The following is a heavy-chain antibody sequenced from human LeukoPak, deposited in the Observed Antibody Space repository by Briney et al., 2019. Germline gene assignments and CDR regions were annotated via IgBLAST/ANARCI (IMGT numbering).Heavy chain of an antibody. Sequence: GGSLRLSCAASGFTFSSYGMHWVRQAPGKGLEWVAVISYDGSNKYYADSVKGRFTISRDNSKNTLYLRMNSLRAEDTAVYYCAKDYLGGKDYWGQGTLVTVSS. CDR2: ISYDGSNK. D-gene: IGHD4-23*01. J-gene: IGHJ4*02. CDR3: AKDYLGGKDY. CDR1: GFTFSSYG. V-gene: IGHV3-30*18.